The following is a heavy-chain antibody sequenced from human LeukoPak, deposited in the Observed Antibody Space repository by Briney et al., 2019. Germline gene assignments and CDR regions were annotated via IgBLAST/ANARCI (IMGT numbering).Heavy chain of an antibody. CDR1: GGTFSSFA. J-gene: IGHJ5*02. V-gene: IGHV1-69*13. CDR2: IIPIFGTA. CDR3: ARDRGGVTISNWFDP. D-gene: IGHD3-3*01. Sequence: SVKVSCKASGGTFSSFAISWVRQAPGQGLEWMGGIIPIFGTANYAQEFQGRVTITADESTSTAYMELSSLRSEDTAVYYCARDRGGVTISNWFDPWGQGTLVTVSS.